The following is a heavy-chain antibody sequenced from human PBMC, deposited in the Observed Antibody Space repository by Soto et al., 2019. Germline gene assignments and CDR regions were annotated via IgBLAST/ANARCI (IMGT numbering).Heavy chain of an antibody. CDR1: ANSFTNYW. CDR3: ARSTQRLWVWNDRVVAFDI. V-gene: IGHV5-51*01. D-gene: IGHD1-1*01. Sequence: LGESLKISCKGSANSFTNYWIGWVRQMPGKGLEWMGIIYPGDSDTRYSPSFQGQVTISADKSISTAYLQWSSLKASDTAMYYCARSTQRLWVWNDRVVAFDIWGQGTMVTVSS. J-gene: IGHJ3*02. CDR2: IYPGDSDT.